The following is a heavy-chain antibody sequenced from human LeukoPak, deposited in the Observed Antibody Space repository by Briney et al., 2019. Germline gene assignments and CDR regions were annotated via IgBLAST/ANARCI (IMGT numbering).Heavy chain of an antibody. J-gene: IGHJ6*04. Sequence: PGGSLRLSCAASGFTFSSYWMSWVRQAPGKGLEWVANIKQGGSEKYYVDSVKGRFTISRDNAKNSLYLQMNSLRAEDTAVYYCARDLRNIVVVPAARLGHHGMDVWGKGTTVTVSS. D-gene: IGHD2-2*01. CDR2: IKQGGSEK. CDR3: ARDLRNIVVVPAARLGHHGMDV. V-gene: IGHV3-7*03. CDR1: GFTFSSYW.